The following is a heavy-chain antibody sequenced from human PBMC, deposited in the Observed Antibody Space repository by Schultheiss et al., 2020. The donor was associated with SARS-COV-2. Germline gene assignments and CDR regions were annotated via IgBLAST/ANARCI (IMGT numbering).Heavy chain of an antibody. D-gene: IGHD2-15*01. CDR2: ISGSGGST. V-gene: IGHV3-23*01. J-gene: IGHJ4*02. CDR1: GFTFSSYA. CDR3: ARALSLQWGYDY. Sequence: GGFLRLSCAASGFTFSSYAMSWVRQAPGKGLEWVSAISGSGGSTYYADSVKGRFTISRDNAKNSLYLQMNSLRAEDTAVYYCARALSLQWGYDYWGQGTLVTVSS.